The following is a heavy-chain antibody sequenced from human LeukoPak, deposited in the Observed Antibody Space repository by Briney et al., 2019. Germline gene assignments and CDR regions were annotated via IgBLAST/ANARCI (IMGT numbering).Heavy chain of an antibody. V-gene: IGHV1-2*02. CDR2: INPNSGGT. Sequence: SVKVSCKASGYTFTGYYMHWVRQAPGQGLEWMGWINPNSGGTNYAQKFQGRVTMTRDTSISTAYMELSRLRSDDTAVYYCARDWSGDVVVPAAIEFDYWGQGTLVTVSS. CDR1: GYTFTGYY. D-gene: IGHD2-2*01. CDR3: ARDWSGDVVVPAAIEFDY. J-gene: IGHJ4*02.